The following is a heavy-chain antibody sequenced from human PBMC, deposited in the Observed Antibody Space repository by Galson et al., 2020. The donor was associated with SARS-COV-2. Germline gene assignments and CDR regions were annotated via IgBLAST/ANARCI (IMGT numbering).Heavy chain of an antibody. CDR1: GYTFTSYD. V-gene: IGHV1-8*01. Sequence: GESLKISCKASGYTFTSYDINWVRQATGQGLEWMGWMNPNSGNTGYAQKFQGRVTMTRNTSISTAYMELSSLRPEDTAVYYCARVYPYGSGSYYWFERTDPWGQGTLVTVSS. J-gene: IGHJ5*02. D-gene: IGHD3-10*01. CDR2: MNPNSGNT. CDR3: ARVYPYGSGSYYWFERTDP.